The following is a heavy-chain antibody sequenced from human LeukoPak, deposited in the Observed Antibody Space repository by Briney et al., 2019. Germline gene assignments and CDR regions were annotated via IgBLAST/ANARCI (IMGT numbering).Heavy chain of an antibody. CDR1: GFTFSSYA. CDR2: ISYAGSIK. J-gene: IGHJ4*02. CDR3: ARDYGGKSADYYFDY. D-gene: IGHD4-23*01. Sequence: GGSLRLSCAASGFTFSSYAMHWVRQAPGKGLEWVAVISYAGSIKYYADSVKGRFTISRDNSKNTPYLEMNSLRAEDTAVYYCARDYGGKSADYYFDYWGQGTLVTVSS. V-gene: IGHV3-30*01.